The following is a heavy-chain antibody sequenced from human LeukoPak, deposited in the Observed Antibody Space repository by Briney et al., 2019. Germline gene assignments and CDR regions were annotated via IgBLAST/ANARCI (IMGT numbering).Heavy chain of an antibody. CDR3: ARSYGLGAFDY. CDR2: IIPIFGTA. CDR1: GGTFNIYA. Sequence: ASVTVSFRASGGTFNIYAISWVRQAPGQGREGMGGIIPIFGTANYAQKFQGRVTITADESTSTAYMELSSLRSEDTAVYYCARSYGLGAFDYWGQGTLVTVSS. D-gene: IGHD3-16*01. V-gene: IGHV1-69*01. J-gene: IGHJ4*02.